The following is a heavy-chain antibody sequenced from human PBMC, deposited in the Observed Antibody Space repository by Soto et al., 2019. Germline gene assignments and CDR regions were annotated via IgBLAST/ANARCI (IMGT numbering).Heavy chain of an antibody. CDR3: ARGPPIFGVGVDAFDI. D-gene: IGHD3-3*01. J-gene: IGHJ3*02. V-gene: IGHV3-23*01. CDR2: ISGSGDFT. Sequence: EVQMLESGGGLVQPGGSLRLSCAASGFTLSSYALSWVRQAPGKGLEWVSGISGSGDFTFDADSVRGRFTISRDNSMNALYLHMNSLRVEDTAVYYCARGPPIFGVGVDAFDIWGQGTMATVSS. CDR1: GFTLSSYA.